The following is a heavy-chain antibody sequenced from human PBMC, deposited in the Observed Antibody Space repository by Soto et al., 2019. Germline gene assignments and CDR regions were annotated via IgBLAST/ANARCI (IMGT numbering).Heavy chain of an antibody. CDR3: ASTIVVVGYNWFDP. Sequence: SETLSLTCTVSGGSISSGGYYWSWIRQHPGKGLEWIGYIYYSGSTYYNPSLKSRVTISVDTSKNQFSLKLSSVTAADTAVYYGASTIVVVGYNWFDPWGQGTLVTVSS. D-gene: IGHD2-2*01. CDR1: GGSISSGGYY. J-gene: IGHJ5*02. CDR2: IYYSGST. V-gene: IGHV4-31*03.